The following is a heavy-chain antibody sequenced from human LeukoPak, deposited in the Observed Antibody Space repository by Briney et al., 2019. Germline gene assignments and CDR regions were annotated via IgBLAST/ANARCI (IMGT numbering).Heavy chain of an antibody. CDR3: AKDGFVPPPHSRRSGRPYYYDD. V-gene: IGHV3-23*01. Sequence: GGSLRLSCAASGFTFSTYGMSWVRQAQGKGLEWVSAISGSGGSTYYEDSVKGRFTISRDNSKNTLYLQMNSLRAEDTAVYYCAKDGFVPPPHSRRSGRPYYYDDWGQGTLVTVSS. J-gene: IGHJ4*02. CDR1: GFTFSTYG. D-gene: IGHD1-26*01. CDR2: ISGSGGST.